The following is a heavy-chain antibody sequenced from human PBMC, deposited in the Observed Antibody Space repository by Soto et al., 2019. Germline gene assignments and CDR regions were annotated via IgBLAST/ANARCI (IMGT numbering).Heavy chain of an antibody. CDR2: IWYDGNNK. CDR3: ASFGEYCSSTTCNDSFDI. Sequence: QVQLVESGGGVVQPGRSLRLSCAASGFTFSSYGMHWVRQAPCKGLEWVAIIWYDGNNKFYADSVKGRFTISRDNSKNTLYLQMNSLRAEDTALYYCASFGEYCSSTTCNDSFDIWGQGTLVTVSS. CDR1: GFTFSSYG. D-gene: IGHD2-2*01. V-gene: IGHV3-33*01. J-gene: IGHJ3*02.